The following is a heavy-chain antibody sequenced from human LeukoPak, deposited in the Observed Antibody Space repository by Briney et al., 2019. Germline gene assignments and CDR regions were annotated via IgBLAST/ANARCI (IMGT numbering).Heavy chain of an antibody. CDR1: GFTFSSYG. D-gene: IGHD4-17*01. CDR2: ISYDGSNK. V-gene: IGHV3-30*18. Sequence: AGRSLRLSCAASGFTFSSYGMHWVRQAPGKGLEWVAVISYDGSNKYYADSVKGRFTISRDNSKNTLYLQMNSLRAEDTAVYYCAKLDYGDYVDAFDIWGQGTMVTVSS. J-gene: IGHJ3*02. CDR3: AKLDYGDYVDAFDI.